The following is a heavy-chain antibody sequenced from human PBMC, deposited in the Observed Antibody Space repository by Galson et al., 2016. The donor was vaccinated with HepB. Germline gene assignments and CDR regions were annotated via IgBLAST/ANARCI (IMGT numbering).Heavy chain of an antibody. V-gene: IGHV1-18*01. CDR1: GFPLTSYG. Sequence: SVKVSCKASGFPLTSYGLSWVRQAPGQGLEWVGWISSYDGNTKYGQKFQGRVTLTTDTSTNTVYMELRSLRSDDTAMYFCARDRYDYWCYFDLWGRGTLVTVSS. J-gene: IGHJ2*01. CDR3: ARDRYDYWCYFDL. D-gene: IGHD3-3*01. CDR2: ISSYDGNT.